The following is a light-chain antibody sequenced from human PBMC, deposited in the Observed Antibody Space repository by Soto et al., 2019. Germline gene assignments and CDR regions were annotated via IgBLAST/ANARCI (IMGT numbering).Light chain of an antibody. CDR3: AAWDDSLNGVV. Sequence: QSVLTQPPSASGTPGQRGTLSCSGSSSNIGSNSVKWYQQLPGTAPKLLIYGNDQRPSGVPDRFSGSKSGTSASLAISGLQSEDEADYSCAAWDDSLNGVVFGGGTKLTVL. CDR2: GND. V-gene: IGLV1-44*01. CDR1: SSNIGSNS. J-gene: IGLJ2*01.